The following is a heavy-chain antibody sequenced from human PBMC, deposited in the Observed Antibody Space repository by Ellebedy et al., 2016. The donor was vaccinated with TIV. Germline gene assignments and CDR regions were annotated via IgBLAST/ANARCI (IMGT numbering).Heavy chain of an antibody. Sequence: ASVKVSCKASGYTFTTYGISWVRQAPGQGLEWMGWISAYNGNTNYIQKLQGRVTMTTDTPTNTAYMELRSLRSDDTAVYYCARQYCSSTSCRADYFDYWGQGTLVTVSS. CDR1: GYTFTTYG. D-gene: IGHD2-2*01. CDR2: ISAYNGNT. V-gene: IGHV1-18*01. CDR3: ARQYCSSTSCRADYFDY. J-gene: IGHJ4*02.